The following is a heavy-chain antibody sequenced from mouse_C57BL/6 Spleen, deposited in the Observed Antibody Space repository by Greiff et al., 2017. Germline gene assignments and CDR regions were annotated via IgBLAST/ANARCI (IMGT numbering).Heavy chain of an antibody. D-gene: IGHD3-3*01. CDR2: ILPGSGST. Sequence: QVQLKESGAELMKPGASVKLSCKATGYTFTGSWIEWVKQRPGHGLEWIGEILPGSGSTNYNEKFKGKATFTADTSSNTAYMQLSSLTTEDSAIYYCATHHGLAFDYWGQGTTLTVSS. CDR1: GYTFTGSW. CDR3: ATHHGLAFDY. J-gene: IGHJ2*01. V-gene: IGHV1-9*01.